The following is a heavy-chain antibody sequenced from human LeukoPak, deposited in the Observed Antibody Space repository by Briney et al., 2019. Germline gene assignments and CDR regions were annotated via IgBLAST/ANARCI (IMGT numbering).Heavy chain of an antibody. V-gene: IGHV3-23*01. CDR3: ATFTSDWSLGY. CDR1: GFTFSSYA. J-gene: IGHJ4*02. D-gene: IGHD6-19*01. Sequence: GGSLRLSCAASGFTFSSYAMTWVRQAPGKGLEWVSGISEGGDRTYYAASVRGRFTMSRDNSKNTVRLQMNSLRAEDTAIYYCATFTSDWSLGYWGQGTLVTVSS. CDR2: ISEGGDRT.